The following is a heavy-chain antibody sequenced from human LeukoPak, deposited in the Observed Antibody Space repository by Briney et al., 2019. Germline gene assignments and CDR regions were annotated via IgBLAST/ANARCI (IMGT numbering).Heavy chain of an antibody. Sequence: SETLSLTCTVSGGFISSGSYFWSWIRQPAGKGLEWIGRIYTSGSTNYNPSLKSRVTISVDTSKNQFSLKLSSVTAADTAMYYCARGNSYCSSTSCYIWFDPWGQGTLVTVSS. CDR2: IYTSGST. CDR3: ARGNSYCSSTSCYIWFDP. J-gene: IGHJ5*02. D-gene: IGHD2-2*02. V-gene: IGHV4-61*02. CDR1: GGFISSGSYF.